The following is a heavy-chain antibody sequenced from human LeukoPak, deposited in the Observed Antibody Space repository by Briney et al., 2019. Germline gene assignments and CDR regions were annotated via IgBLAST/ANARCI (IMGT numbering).Heavy chain of an antibody. CDR2: INHSGST. J-gene: IGHJ4*02. D-gene: IGHD2-15*01. CDR3: ARIGGPPFDY. V-gene: IGHV4-34*01. Sequence: SETLSLTCAVYGGSFSGYYWSWIRQPPGKGLEWIGEINHSGSTNYNPSLKSRVTISVGTSKNQFSLKLSSVTAADTAVYYCARIGGPPFDYWGQGTLVTVSS. CDR1: GGSFSGYY.